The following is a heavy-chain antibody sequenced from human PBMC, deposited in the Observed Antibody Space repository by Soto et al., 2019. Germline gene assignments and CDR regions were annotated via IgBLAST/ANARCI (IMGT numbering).Heavy chain of an antibody. D-gene: IGHD5-18*01. CDR1: GYTFISYY. V-gene: IGHV1-46*01. CDR2: INPSGGST. Sequence: ASVKVSCKASGYTFISYYMHWVRQAPGQGLEWMGIINPSGGSTSYAQKFQGRVTMTRDTSTSTVYMELSSLRSEDTAVYYCAREYSYGAYYYYGMDVWGQGTTVTVSS. J-gene: IGHJ6*02. CDR3: AREYSYGAYYYYGMDV.